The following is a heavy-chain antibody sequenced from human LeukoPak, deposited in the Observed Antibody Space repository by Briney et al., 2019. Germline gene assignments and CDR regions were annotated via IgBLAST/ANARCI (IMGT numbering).Heavy chain of an antibody. Sequence: GGSLRLSCAASGFTPSSYSMNWVRQAPGKGLEWVSYISSSSSTIYYADSVKGRFTISRDNAKNSLYLQMNSLRAEDTAVYYCARVEHIAAAGISIDYWGQGTLVTVSS. CDR2: ISSSSSTI. J-gene: IGHJ4*02. V-gene: IGHV3-48*01. D-gene: IGHD6-13*01. CDR3: ARVEHIAAAGISIDY. CDR1: GFTPSSYS.